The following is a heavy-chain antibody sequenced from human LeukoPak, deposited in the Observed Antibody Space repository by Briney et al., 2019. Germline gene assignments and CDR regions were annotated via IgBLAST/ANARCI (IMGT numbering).Heavy chain of an antibody. CDR1: GFTFDDYG. CDR3: ARRFDP. V-gene: IGHV3-48*01. Sequence: PGRSLRLSCAASGFTFDDYGMHWVRQAPGKGLEWVSYISSSSSTIYYADSVKGRFTISRDNAKNSLYLQMNSLRAEDTAVYYCARRFDPWGQGTLVTVSS. CDR2: ISSSSSTI. J-gene: IGHJ5*02.